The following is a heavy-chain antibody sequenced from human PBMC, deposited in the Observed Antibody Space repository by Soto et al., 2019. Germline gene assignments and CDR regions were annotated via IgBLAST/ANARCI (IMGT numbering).Heavy chain of an antibody. CDR2: IKQDGSEK. V-gene: IGHV3-7*05. J-gene: IGHJ6*02. D-gene: IGHD2-15*01. CDR3: ARYLPYCSGGSCYSGSRGMDV. Sequence: GGSLRLSCAASGFTFSSYWMSWVRQAPGKGLEWVANIKQDGSEKYYVDSVKGRFTISRDNAKNSLYLQMNSLRAEDTAVYYCARYLPYCSGGSCYSGSRGMDVWGQGTTVTVSS. CDR1: GFTFSSYW.